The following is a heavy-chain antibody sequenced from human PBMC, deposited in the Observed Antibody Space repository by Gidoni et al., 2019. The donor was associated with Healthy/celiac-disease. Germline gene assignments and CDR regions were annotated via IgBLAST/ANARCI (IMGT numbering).Heavy chain of an antibody. CDR2: IYHSGST. V-gene: IGHV4-30-2*01. CDR1: GGSISSGGYS. CDR3: ARSPHPDRGEGHDY. Sequence: QLQLQESGSGLVKPSQTLSLTCAVSGGSISSGGYSWSWIRQPPGKGLEWIGYIYHSGSTYYNPSLKSRVTISVDRSKNQFSLKLSSVTAADTAVYYCARSPHPDRGEGHDYWGQGTLVTVSS. D-gene: IGHD3-10*01. J-gene: IGHJ4*02.